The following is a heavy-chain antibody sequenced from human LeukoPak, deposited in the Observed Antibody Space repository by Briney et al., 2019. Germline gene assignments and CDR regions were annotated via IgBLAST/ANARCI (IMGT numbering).Heavy chain of an antibody. V-gene: IGHV1-46*01. D-gene: IGHD6-13*01. CDR2: INPTGGST. CDR3: TTPPYSNNGHYYGMDV. Sequence: VASVKVSCKASGYTFPSYFMHWVRQAPGQGLEWMGIINPTGGSTTYAQKFQGRVTMTRDTSTSTVYMELSSLRSDDTAVYYCTTPPYSNNGHYYGMDVWGQGTTVTVSS. J-gene: IGHJ6*02. CDR1: GYTFPSYF.